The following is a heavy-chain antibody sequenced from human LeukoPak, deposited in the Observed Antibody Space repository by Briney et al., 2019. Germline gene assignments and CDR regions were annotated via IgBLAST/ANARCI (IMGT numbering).Heavy chain of an antibody. D-gene: IGHD3-16*01. Sequence: SVKVSCKASGGTFSSYAISWVRQAPGQGLEWMGRIIPILGTANYAQKFQGRVTITTDESTSTAYMELSSLRSEDTAVYYCARIKDNWFDPWGQGTLVAVSS. CDR1: GGTFSSYA. CDR3: ARIKDNWFDP. J-gene: IGHJ5*01. CDR2: IIPILGTA. V-gene: IGHV1-69*05.